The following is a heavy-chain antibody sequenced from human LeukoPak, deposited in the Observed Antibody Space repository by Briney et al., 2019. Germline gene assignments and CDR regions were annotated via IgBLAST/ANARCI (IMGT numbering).Heavy chain of an antibody. CDR3: ARPYSSGWYGIDY. V-gene: IGHV4-39*01. CDR1: GGSISSSSYY. CDR2: IYYSGRT. J-gene: IGHJ4*02. D-gene: IGHD6-19*01. Sequence: SETLSLTCTVSGGSISSSSYYWGWIRQPPGKGLEWIGSIYYSGRTYYNPSLKSRVTISVDTSKNQFSLKLSSVTAADTAVYYCARPYSSGWYGIDYWGQGTLVTVSS.